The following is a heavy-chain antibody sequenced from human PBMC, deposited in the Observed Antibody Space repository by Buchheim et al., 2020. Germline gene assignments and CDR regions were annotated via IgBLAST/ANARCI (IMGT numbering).Heavy chain of an antibody. CDR3: AKDRSGSYSY. Sequence: QVQLVESGGGVVQPGRSLRLSCAASGFTFSSYGMHWVRQAPGKGLEWVAVISYDGSNKYYADSVKGRFTISRDNSKNTLYLQMNSLRAEDTAVYYCAKDRSGSYSYWGQGTL. CDR2: ISYDGSNK. J-gene: IGHJ4*02. V-gene: IGHV3-30*18. D-gene: IGHD1-26*01. CDR1: GFTFSSYG.